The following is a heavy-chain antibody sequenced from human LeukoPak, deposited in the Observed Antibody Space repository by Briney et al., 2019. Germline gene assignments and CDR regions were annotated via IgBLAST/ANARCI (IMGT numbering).Heavy chain of an antibody. CDR3: AGLSLTYNPFDY. CDR2: IDHSGST. V-gene: IGHV4-39*07. Sequence: SETLSLTCTVSGGSISSSSYYWGWIRQPPGKGLEWIGEIDHSGSTNYNPSLKSRVIVSLDTSKNQFSLRLTSVTAADTAVYYCAGLSLTYNPFDYWGQGTLVTVSS. D-gene: IGHD1-1*01. CDR1: GGSISSSSYY. J-gene: IGHJ4*02.